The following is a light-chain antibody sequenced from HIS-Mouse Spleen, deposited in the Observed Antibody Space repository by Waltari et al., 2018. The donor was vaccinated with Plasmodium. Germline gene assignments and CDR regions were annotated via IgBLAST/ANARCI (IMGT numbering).Light chain of an antibody. V-gene: IGKV3-20*01. CDR3: QQYGSSPPLT. J-gene: IGKJ4*01. CDR2: GAS. Sequence: EIVLTQSPGTLSLSPGDRATLTSRASQSVSSGYLAWYQQKPGQAPRRLIYGASSRATGIPDRFSGSGSGTDFTLTISRLEPEDFAVYYCQQYGSSPPLTFGGGTKVEIK. CDR1: QSVSSGY.